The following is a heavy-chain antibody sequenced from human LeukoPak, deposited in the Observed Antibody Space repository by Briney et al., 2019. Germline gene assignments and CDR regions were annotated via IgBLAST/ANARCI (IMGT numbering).Heavy chain of an antibody. CDR3: ARDRYGDYVMDY. CDR2: IWYDGSNK. D-gene: IGHD4-17*01. V-gene: IGHV3-33*01. CDR1: GFTFSSYG. Sequence: GGSLRLSCAASGFTFSSYGMRWVRQAPGKGLEWVAVIWYDGSNKYYADSVKGRFTISRDNSKNTLYLQMNSLRAEDTAVYYCARDRYGDYVMDYWGQGTLVTVSS. J-gene: IGHJ4*02.